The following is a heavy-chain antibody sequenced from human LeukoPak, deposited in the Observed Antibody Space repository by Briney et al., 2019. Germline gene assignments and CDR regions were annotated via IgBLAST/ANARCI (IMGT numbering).Heavy chain of an antibody. D-gene: IGHD6-13*01. V-gene: IGHV3-30*02. CDR1: GFTFSSYG. J-gene: IGHJ5*02. CDR3: AKDSGSVAAAGTFYNWFDR. CDR2: IRYDGSNK. Sequence: GGSLRLSCAASGFTFSSYGMHWVRQAPGKGLEWVAFIRYDGSNKYYADSVKGRFTISRDNSKNTLYLQMNSLRAEDTAVYYCAKDSGSVAAAGTFYNWFDRWGQGTLVTVSS.